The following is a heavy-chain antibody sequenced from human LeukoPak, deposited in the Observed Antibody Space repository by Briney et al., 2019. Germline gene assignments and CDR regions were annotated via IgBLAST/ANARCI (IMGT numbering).Heavy chain of an antibody. J-gene: IGHJ4*02. D-gene: IGHD1-26*01. CDR3: AKDTRYSGSYYFVFDY. Sequence: GGSLRLSCIASGVIFRNYAMSWVRQAPGKGLEWVSTISGSGGSTYYADSVKGRFTFSRDNSKNTLYLQMNSLRAEDTAVYYCAKDTRYSGSYYFVFDYWGQGTLVTVSS. CDR2: ISGSGGST. V-gene: IGHV3-23*01. CDR1: GVIFRNYA.